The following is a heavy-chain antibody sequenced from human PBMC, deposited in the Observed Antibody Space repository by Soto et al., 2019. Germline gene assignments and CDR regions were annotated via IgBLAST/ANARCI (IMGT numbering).Heavy chain of an antibody. CDR1: GGSIRSYY. Sequence: QVQLQESGPGLVKPSETLSLTCNVSGGSIRSYYWSWVRQPAGKPLEWIGRIYTSGSTNYNPSLNSRVSMSVDTSKNQFALEVSAVTAADTAVYYCSREGASGFGMDVWGLGTTVTVSS. D-gene: IGHD1-26*01. J-gene: IGHJ6*02. V-gene: IGHV4-4*07. CDR2: IYTSGST. CDR3: SREGASGFGMDV.